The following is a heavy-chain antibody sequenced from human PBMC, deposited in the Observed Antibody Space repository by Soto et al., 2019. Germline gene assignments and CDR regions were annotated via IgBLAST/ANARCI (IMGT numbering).Heavy chain of an antibody. CDR2: IYHSGST. D-gene: IGHD3-10*01. Sequence: PSETLSLTCAVSGGSISSNNWWSWVRQPPGKGLEWIGEIYHSGSTNYNPSLKSRVTISVDKSISTAYLQWSSLKASDTAVYYCAGGGVRGVITRTRDYYGMDVWGQGTTVTVSS. V-gene: IGHV4-4*02. J-gene: IGHJ6*02. CDR1: GGSISSNNW. CDR3: AGGGVRGVITRTRDYYGMDV.